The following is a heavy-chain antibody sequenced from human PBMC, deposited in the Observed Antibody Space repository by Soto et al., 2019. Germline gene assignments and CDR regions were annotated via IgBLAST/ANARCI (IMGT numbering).Heavy chain of an antibody. V-gene: IGHV3-23*01. CDR2: ISGSGDDI. CDR3: AKDRFSGPVAGPFDY. CDR1: GFTFSSYA. J-gene: IGHJ4*02. Sequence: EVQLLESGGGLVQPGGSLRLSCAASGFTFSSYAMSWVRQAPGKGLEWVSGISGSGDDIYYAASMKGRFTISRDNPKNTLYLQMNSLRAEDTAIYYCAKDRFSGPVAGPFDYWGQGTLVTVSS. D-gene: IGHD6-19*01.